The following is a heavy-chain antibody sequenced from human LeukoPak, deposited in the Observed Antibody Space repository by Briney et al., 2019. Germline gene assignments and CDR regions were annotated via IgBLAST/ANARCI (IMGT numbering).Heavy chain of an antibody. V-gene: IGHV3-30*18. Sequence: GRSLRLSCAASGLTFSTFGMHWVRQAPGKGLEWVAVISYDGRNTYYADSVKGRFTISRDNSKNTLYPQMNSLKAEDAALYYCAKGNYGEKIDYWGPGTLVTVSS. CDR3: AKGNYGEKIDY. D-gene: IGHD4-17*01. CDR1: GLTFSTFG. CDR2: ISYDGRNT. J-gene: IGHJ4*02.